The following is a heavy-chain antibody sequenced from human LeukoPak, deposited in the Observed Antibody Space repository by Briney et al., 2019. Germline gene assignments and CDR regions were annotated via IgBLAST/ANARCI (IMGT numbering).Heavy chain of an antibody. J-gene: IGHJ3*02. V-gene: IGHV1-2*02. CDR2: INPNSGGT. CDR1: GYTFTGYY. CDR3: AREKTTYYYDSSGDAFDI. D-gene: IGHD3-22*01. Sequence: GASVKVSCKASGYTFTGYYMHWVRQAPGQGLEWMGWINPNSGGTNYAQKFQGRVTMTRDTSISTAYMELSRLRSDDTAVYYCAREKTTYYYDSSGDAFDIWGQGTMVTVSS.